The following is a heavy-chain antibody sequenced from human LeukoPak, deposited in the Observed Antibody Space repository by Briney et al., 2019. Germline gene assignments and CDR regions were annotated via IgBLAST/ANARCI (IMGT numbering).Heavy chain of an antibody. CDR3: ARDKSRTYGSADAFDI. V-gene: IGHV4-4*07. J-gene: IGHJ3*02. CDR2: IYTSGST. D-gene: IGHD3-10*01. CDR1: GGSLSSYY. Sequence: SETLSLTCSVSGGSLSSYYWNWIRKPPGKGLEWIGRIYTSGSTNYNPSLKSRVTMSVDTSKNQFSLKLSSVTAADTAVYYCARDKSRTYGSADAFDIWGQGTMVTASS.